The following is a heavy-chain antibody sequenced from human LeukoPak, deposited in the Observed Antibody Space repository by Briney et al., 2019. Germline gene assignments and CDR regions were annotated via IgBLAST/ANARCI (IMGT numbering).Heavy chain of an antibody. CDR3: AREDAVSGGYFDY. V-gene: IGHV3-23*01. Sequence: GSLGLSCVASGFPFSNYAMGWVRQAPGKGLEWVSAISGSGGSSFYTDSGKGRFTISRDSSTNTLYLQMNSLRADDTAVYYCAREDAVSGGYFDYWGQGTLVTVSS. CDR2: ISGSGGSS. D-gene: IGHD3-16*01. J-gene: IGHJ4*02. CDR1: GFPFSNYA.